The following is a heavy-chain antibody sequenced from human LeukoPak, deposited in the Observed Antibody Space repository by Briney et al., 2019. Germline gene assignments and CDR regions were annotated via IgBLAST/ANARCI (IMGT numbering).Heavy chain of an antibody. V-gene: IGHV3-7*01. Sequence: GGSLRLSCAASGFTFRTYWMSWVRQAPGKGLEWVANIKQDGNEKYYVDSVKGRFTISRDNAKNSLDLQMNSLRAEDTGVYYCARDTLGEGEDANYAVYYFDYWGQGTPVTVSS. D-gene: IGHD3-10*01. CDR1: GFTFRTYW. CDR2: IKQDGNEK. J-gene: IGHJ4*02. CDR3: ARDTLGEGEDANYAVYYFDY.